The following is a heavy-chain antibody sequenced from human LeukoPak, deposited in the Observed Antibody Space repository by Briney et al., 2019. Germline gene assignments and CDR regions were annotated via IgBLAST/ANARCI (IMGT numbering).Heavy chain of an antibody. D-gene: IGHD3-10*01. CDR2: LYSGGNT. Sequence: GGSLRLSCAASGFTVSNNYMSRVRQAPGKGLEWVSVLYSGGNTYYTDSVKGRFAISRDYSRNTVYLQMNSLRAEDTAVYYCARESGFGELFPYAFDIWGQGTVVTVSS. CDR1: GFTVSNNY. V-gene: IGHV3-53*01. J-gene: IGHJ3*02. CDR3: ARESGFGELFPYAFDI.